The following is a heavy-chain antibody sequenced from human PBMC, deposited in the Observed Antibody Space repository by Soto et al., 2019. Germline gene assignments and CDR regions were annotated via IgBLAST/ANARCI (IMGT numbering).Heavy chain of an antibody. J-gene: IGHJ6*02. V-gene: IGHV3-9*01. CDR1: GLTFDDHA. D-gene: IGHD3-16*01. CDR3: ANDWVGGGLEYFYGVDV. CDR2: ISWNGGRT. Sequence: SLRLSCAASGLTFDDHAMHWVRQAPGKGLEWVSGISWNGGRTAYADSVKGRFTISRDNAKNSLYLQMNSLRVEDTALYYCANDWVGGGLEYFYGVDVWGHGTTVTVSS.